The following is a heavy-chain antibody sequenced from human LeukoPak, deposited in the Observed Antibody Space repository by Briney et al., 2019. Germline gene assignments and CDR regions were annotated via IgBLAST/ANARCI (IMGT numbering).Heavy chain of an antibody. D-gene: IGHD3-22*01. CDR1: GGSISSYY. V-gene: IGHV4-4*07. J-gene: IGHJ5*02. Sequence: SETLSLTCTVSGGSISSYYWSWLRQPAGKGLEWIGRIYTSGSTNYNPSLRSRVTMSVDTSKNQFSLKLSSVTASDTAVYYCARALYYYDSSGHQRWFDPWGQGTLVTVSS. CDR2: IYTSGST. CDR3: ARALYYYDSSGHQRWFDP.